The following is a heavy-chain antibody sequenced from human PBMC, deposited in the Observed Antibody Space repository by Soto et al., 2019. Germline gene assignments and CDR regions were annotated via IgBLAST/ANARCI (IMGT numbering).Heavy chain of an antibody. Sequence: GASVKVSCKASGYTFTSYDINWVRQATGQGLEWMGWMNPNSGNTGYAQKFQGRVTMTRNTSISTAYMELSSLRSEDTAVYYCARGFIDCILWEGYYYIDVWGKGTTVTVSS. D-gene: IGHD2-21*01. CDR3: ARGFIDCILWEGYYYIDV. J-gene: IGHJ6*03. V-gene: IGHV1-8*01. CDR2: MNPNSGNT. CDR1: GYTFTSYD.